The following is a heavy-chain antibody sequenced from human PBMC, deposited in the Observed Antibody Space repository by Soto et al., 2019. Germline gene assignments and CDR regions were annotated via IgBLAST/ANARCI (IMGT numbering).Heavy chain of an antibody. D-gene: IGHD5-18*01. CDR2: LYHSGNT. CDR3: VRGMSGIQIWFPHYFDY. Sequence: TLSLTCSVSGGSINSSRYYWGWIRQAPGKGLEWIGNLYHSGNTYCNPSLTSRVTISGDASQSQLSLMVTSVTAADTAVYYCVRGMSGIQIWFPHYFDYWGQGTLVTVSS. CDR1: GGSINSSRYY. V-gene: IGHV4-39*01. J-gene: IGHJ4*02.